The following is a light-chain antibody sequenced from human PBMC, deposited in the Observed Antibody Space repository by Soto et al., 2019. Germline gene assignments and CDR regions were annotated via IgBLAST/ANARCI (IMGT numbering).Light chain of an antibody. J-gene: IGLJ1*01. CDR3: SSYSSSSTLCV. V-gene: IGLV2-14*01. CDR2: DVS. Sequence: QSALTQPASLSGSPGQSITISCTGTNSDVGTYNYVSWYQQHPGEAPKLMIYDVSNRPSGVSNRFSGSKSGNTASLTISGLQAEDEADYYCSSYSSSSTLCVFGTGTKLTVL. CDR1: NSDVGTYNY.